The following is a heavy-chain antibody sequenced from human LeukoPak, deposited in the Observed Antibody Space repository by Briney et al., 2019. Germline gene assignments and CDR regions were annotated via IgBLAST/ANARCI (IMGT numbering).Heavy chain of an antibody. Sequence: KPSETLSLTCAVYGGSFSGYYWSWIRQPPGKGLEWIGEINHSGSTNYNPSLKSRVTISVDTSKNQFSLKLSSVTAADTAVYYCARGRLGARPLKYYYDSSGYYFDYWGQGTLVTVSS. V-gene: IGHV4-34*01. CDR3: ARGRLGARPLKYYYDSSGYYFDY. CDR1: GGSFSGYY. CDR2: INHSGST. J-gene: IGHJ4*02. D-gene: IGHD3-22*01.